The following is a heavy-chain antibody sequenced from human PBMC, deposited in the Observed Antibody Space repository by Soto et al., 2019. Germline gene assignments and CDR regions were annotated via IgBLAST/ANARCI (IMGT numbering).Heavy chain of an antibody. CDR3: ARGASMDV. J-gene: IGHJ6*03. CDR1: GYTFSSYD. Sequence: ASVKVSCKASGYTFSSYDINWVRQATGQGLEWMGWMNPKSGNTGYVQKFQDRVTMTRDTSINTAYMELSGLRSEDTAVYYCARGASMDVWGKGTTVTVSS. CDR2: MNPKSGNT. V-gene: IGHV1-8*01.